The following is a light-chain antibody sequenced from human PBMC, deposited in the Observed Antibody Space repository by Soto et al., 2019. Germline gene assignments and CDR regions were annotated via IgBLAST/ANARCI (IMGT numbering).Light chain of an antibody. V-gene: IGKV1-12*01. CDR3: QQSNSFPLT. CDR2: AAS. CDR1: QGISSR. J-gene: IGKJ4*01. Sequence: DIQMTQSPSSVSASVGARVTITCRASQGISSRLAWYQQKPGKAPNLLIYAASSLQSGVPSRFSGSGSETDFTLTIGSLQPENFATYYCQQSNSFPLTLGGGTKVEIK.